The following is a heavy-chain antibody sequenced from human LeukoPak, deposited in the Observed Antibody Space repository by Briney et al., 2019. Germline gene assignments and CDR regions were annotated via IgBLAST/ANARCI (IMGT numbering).Heavy chain of an antibody. CDR1: GYTFTGYY. D-gene: IGHD4-17*01. CDR2: INPNSGGT. V-gene: IGHV1-2*02. Sequence: ASVKVSCKASGYTFTGYYMHWVRQAPGQGLEWMGWINPNSGGTNYAQKFQGRVTMTRDTSISTAHMELSRLRSDDTAVYYCARDSTASYYFDYWGQGTLVTVSS. CDR3: ARDSTASYYFDY. J-gene: IGHJ4*02.